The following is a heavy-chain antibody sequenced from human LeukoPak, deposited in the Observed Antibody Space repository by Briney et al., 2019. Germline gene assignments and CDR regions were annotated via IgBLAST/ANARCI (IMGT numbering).Heavy chain of an antibody. CDR2: ISHSGST. D-gene: IGHD5-24*01. Sequence: PSETLSLTCTVSGYSISSGYYWGWIRQPPGKGLKWIGSISHSGSTYYNPSLKSRVTISVDTSKNQFSLKLSSVTAADTAVYYCARVYRDGYNLNYYYYMDVWGKGTTVTISS. V-gene: IGHV4-38-2*02. J-gene: IGHJ6*03. CDR3: ARVYRDGYNLNYYYYMDV. CDR1: GYSISSGYY.